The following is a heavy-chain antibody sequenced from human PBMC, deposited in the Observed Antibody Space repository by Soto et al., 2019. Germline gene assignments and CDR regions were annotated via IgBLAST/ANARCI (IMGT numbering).Heavy chain of an antibody. CDR2: IYYSGST. V-gene: IGHV4-59*08. D-gene: IGHD5-12*01. J-gene: IGHJ6*02. CDR3: ARRLGRWLQPSGDYYYYGMDV. CDR1: GGPISSYY. Sequence: PSETLSLTCTVSGGPISSYYWSWIRQPPGKGLEWIGYIYYSGSTNYNPSLKSRVTISVDTSKNQFSLKLSSVTAADTAVYYCARRLGRWLQPSGDYYYYGMDVWGQGTTVTVSS.